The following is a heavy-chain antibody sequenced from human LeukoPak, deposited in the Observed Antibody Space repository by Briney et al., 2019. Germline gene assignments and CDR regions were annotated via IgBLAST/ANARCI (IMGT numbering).Heavy chain of an antibody. V-gene: IGHV3-33*01. CDR1: GFTFSSYG. CDR3: ASSYGSRFDGF. Sequence: PGGSLRLSCAASGFTFSSYGMHWVRQAPGKGLEWVAVIWYDGSNKYYADSVKGRFTISRDNSKNTLYLQMNSLRAEDTAVYYCASSYGSRFDGFWGQGTLVTVSS. CDR2: IWYDGSNK. D-gene: IGHD5-18*01. J-gene: IGHJ4*02.